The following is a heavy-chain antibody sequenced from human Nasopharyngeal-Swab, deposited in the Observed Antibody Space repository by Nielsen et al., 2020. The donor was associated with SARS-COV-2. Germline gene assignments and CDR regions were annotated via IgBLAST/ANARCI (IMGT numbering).Heavy chain of an antibody. V-gene: IGHV4-39*01. CDR1: GGSISTSSDF. D-gene: IGHD2-2*01. Sequence: SETLSLTCTVSGGSISTSSDFWGWIRQPPGKGLEWIGSAFYTGSTYYNPSLKSRVTISVDTSKNQFSLRLSSVTAADTAVYYCARHGCSSTSCSAFFYYYMDVWGKGPRSPSP. J-gene: IGHJ6*03. CDR2: AFYTGST. CDR3: ARHGCSSTSCSAFFYYYMDV.